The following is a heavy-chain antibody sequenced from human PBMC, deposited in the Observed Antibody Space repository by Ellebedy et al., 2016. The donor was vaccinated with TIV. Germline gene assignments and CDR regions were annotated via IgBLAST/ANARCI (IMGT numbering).Heavy chain of an antibody. CDR1: GYTFPSYG. D-gene: IGHD2-2*01. V-gene: IGHV1-18*01. CDR2: ISPHNGNT. J-gene: IGHJ6*02. Sequence: AASVKVSCKASGYTFPSYGISWVRQAPGQGLEWMGWISPHNGNTAYAQKFQGRVSMTTDKSTSTAYMELRSLRSDDTAVIYCARGPQCASTSCRYYNYNMDVWGQGTTVTVSS. CDR3: ARGPQCASTSCRYYNYNMDV.